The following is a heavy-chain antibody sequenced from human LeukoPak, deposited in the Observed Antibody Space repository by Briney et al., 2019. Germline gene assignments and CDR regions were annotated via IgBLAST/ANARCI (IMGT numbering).Heavy chain of an antibody. CDR1: GGSISSYY. V-gene: IGHV4-59*01. Sequence: PSETLSLTCTVSGGSISSYYWSWIRQPPGKGLEWIGYIYYSGSTNYNPSLKGRVTISVDTSKNQFSLKLSSVTAADTAVYYCARGFRYAKYYDILTGPIWGQGTMVTVSS. CDR3: ARGFRYAKYYDILTGPI. J-gene: IGHJ3*02. D-gene: IGHD3-9*01. CDR2: IYYSGST.